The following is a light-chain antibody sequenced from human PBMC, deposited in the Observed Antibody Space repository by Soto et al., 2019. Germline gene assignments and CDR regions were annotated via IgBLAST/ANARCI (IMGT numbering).Light chain of an antibody. V-gene: IGLV2-14*03. J-gene: IGLJ3*02. CDR3: GSYTGSSTSWV. CDR1: SSDVGGNKY. CDR2: DVS. Sequence: QSALTQPASVSGSPGQSITLSCTGTSSDVGGNKYVSWYQHHPGKAPKRMIYDVSSRPSGVSNRFSDSKSDNTASLTISGLQAEDEADYYCGSYTGSSTSWVFGGGTKLTVL.